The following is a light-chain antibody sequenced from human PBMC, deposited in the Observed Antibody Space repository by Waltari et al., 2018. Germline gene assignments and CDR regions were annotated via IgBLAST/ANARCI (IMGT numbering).Light chain of an antibody. CDR2: AAS. V-gene: IGKV1-8*01. CDR3: QQYYSYPRIT. Sequence: AIRMTQSPSSLSASTGDRVTITCRASQGISSYLAWYQQKPGKAPKLLIYAASTLQSGVPSRFSGSGSGTDVTLTISCLQSEDFATYYCQQYYSYPRITFGPGTKVDIK. CDR1: QGISSY. J-gene: IGKJ3*01.